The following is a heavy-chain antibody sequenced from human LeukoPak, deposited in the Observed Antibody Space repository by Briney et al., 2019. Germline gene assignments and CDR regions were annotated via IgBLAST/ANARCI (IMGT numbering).Heavy chain of an antibody. J-gene: IGHJ5*02. CDR3: ARGSVGDDNNWFDP. CDR1: GFTFSSYW. V-gene: IGHV3-7*03. Sequence: GGSLRLSCAASGFTFSSYWMNWARQAPGKGLEWVASINHNGNVNYYVDSVKGRFTISRDNAKNSLYLQMSNLRAEDTAVYYCARGSVGDDNNWFDPWGQGTLVTVSS. CDR2: INHNGNVN. D-gene: IGHD5-12*01.